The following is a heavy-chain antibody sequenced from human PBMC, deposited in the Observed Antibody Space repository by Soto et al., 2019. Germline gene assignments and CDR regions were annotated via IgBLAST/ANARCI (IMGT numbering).Heavy chain of an antibody. Sequence: GAAVEVSRKASGYTLTNNDINWVGQAPGQGLEWIGWMNTNTNTTDSAEVFEGRVSLTWDTSISTAYMQLNSLKIDDTAVYYCAREVVETSSLWLDPWGQGTLVTVSS. D-gene: IGHD6-6*01. CDR3: AREVVETSSLWLDP. J-gene: IGHJ5*02. V-gene: IGHV1-8*01. CDR2: MNTNTNTT. CDR1: GYTLTNND.